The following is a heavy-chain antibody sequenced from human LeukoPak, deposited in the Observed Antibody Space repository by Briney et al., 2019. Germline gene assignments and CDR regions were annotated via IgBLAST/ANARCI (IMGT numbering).Heavy chain of an antibody. CDR3: ASLRLGLRGPGGAHYMDV. D-gene: IGHD3-16*01. V-gene: IGHV1-2*02. CDR1: GYTFTAHY. CDR2: ISPNTGDT. J-gene: IGHJ6*03. Sequence: VASVKVSCKTSGYTFTAHYMHWMRQAPGQGLEWLGWISPNTGDTNYAQKFQGRVTMTRDMSTSTVYMELSSLRSEDTAVYYCASLRLGLRGPGGAHYMDVWGKGTTVTVSS.